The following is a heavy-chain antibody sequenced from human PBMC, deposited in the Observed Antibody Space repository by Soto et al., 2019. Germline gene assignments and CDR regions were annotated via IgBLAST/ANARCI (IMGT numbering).Heavy chain of an antibody. CDR2: IYYSGST. CDR3: ARALRDDYGPPDWGYYFDY. D-gene: IGHD4-17*01. CDR1: GGSLSSYY. V-gene: IGHV4-59*01. Sequence: KPSETLSLTCTVSGGSLSSYYWSWIRQPPGKGLEWIGYIYYSGSTNYNPSLKSRVTISVDTSKNQFSLKLSSVTAADTAVYYCARALRDDYGPPDWGYYFDYWGQGTLVTVSS. J-gene: IGHJ4*02.